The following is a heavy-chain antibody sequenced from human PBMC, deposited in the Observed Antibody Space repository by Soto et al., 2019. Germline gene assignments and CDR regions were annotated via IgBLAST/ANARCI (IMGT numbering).Heavy chain of an antibody. V-gene: IGHV4-30-2*01. CDR3: ARGITMVNWFDP. J-gene: IGHJ5*02. CDR1: GGSISSGGYS. D-gene: IGHD3-10*01. CDR2: IYHSGST. Sequence: PSETLSLTCAVSGGSISSGGYSWSWIRQPPGKGLEWIGYIYHSGSTYYNPSLKSRVTISVDRSKNQFSLKLSSVTAADTAVYYCARGITMVNWFDPWGQGTLVTVSS.